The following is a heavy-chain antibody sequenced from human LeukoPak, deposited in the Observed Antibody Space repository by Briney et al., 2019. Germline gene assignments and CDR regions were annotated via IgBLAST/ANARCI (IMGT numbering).Heavy chain of an antibody. CDR1: GGSIGRGSYY. V-gene: IGHV4-61*02. Sequence: SETLSLTCAVSGGSIGRGSYYWGWIRQPAGKAPEWIGRIFSTGSTSYNPSLKSRVTILVDTSKNQFSLNLSSVTAADTAVYYCARGICGYNYGCFDSWGQGTLVTVSS. D-gene: IGHD5-18*01. CDR3: ARGICGYNYGCFDS. J-gene: IGHJ4*02. CDR2: IFSTGST.